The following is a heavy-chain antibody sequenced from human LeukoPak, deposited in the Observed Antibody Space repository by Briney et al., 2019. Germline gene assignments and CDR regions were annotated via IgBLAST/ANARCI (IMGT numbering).Heavy chain of an antibody. D-gene: IGHD2-2*01. J-gene: IGHJ5*02. CDR3: ARSRVPAAIFVAGNWFDP. CDR1: GFTFSSYA. V-gene: IGHV3-30*04. CDR2: ISYDGSNK. Sequence: GRSLRLSCAASGFTFSSYAMHWVRQAPGKGLEWVAVISYDGSNKYYADSVKGRFTISRDNSKNTLYLQMNSLRAEDTAVYYCARSRVPAAIFVAGNWFDPWGQGTLVTVSS.